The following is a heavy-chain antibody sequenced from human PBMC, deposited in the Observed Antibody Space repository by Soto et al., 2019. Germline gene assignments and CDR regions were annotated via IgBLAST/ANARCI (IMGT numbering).Heavy chain of an antibody. Sequence: ASVKVSCKSSGYAFTGYYIHWVRQAPGQGLEWMGWINPNSGDTNYAQKFQGRVTMPRDTSFSTAYMELSSLRSDDTAVYYCATRYSYVHFWGQGTLVTVSS. J-gene: IGHJ4*02. CDR2: INPNSGDT. V-gene: IGHV1-2*02. CDR1: GYAFTGYY. CDR3: ATRYSYVHF. D-gene: IGHD5-18*01.